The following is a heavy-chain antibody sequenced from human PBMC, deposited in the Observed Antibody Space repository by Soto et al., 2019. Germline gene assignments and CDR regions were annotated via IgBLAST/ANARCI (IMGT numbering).Heavy chain of an antibody. CDR1: GFAFSDYY. CDR2: ISSGASTR. D-gene: IGHD5-12*01. V-gene: IGHV3-11*01. Sequence: QVQLVESGGGLVKPGGSLRLSCAASGFAFSDYYMSWIRHAPGKGLEWVSYISSGASTRHYADSVKGRFTISRDNAKNSLYPQMNSLRVEDTAVYYCARKVGYKVATIGAFDYWGQGTLVTVSS. J-gene: IGHJ4*02. CDR3: ARKVGYKVATIGAFDY.